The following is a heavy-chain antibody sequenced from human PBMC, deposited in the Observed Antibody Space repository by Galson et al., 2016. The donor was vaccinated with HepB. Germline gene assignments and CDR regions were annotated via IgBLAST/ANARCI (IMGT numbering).Heavy chain of an antibody. D-gene: IGHD3-10*01. CDR1: GFTFSSYS. CDR2: ISSSSSTI. J-gene: IGHJ4*02. V-gene: IGHV3-48*02. Sequence: SMRLSCAASGFTFSSYSMNWVRQAPGKGLEWVSYISSSSSTIYYAESVKGRFTTSRDNAKNSLYLQMNSLRDEDTAVSYCAREIPSRGKSDYWGQGTLVTVSS. CDR3: AREIPSRGKSDY.